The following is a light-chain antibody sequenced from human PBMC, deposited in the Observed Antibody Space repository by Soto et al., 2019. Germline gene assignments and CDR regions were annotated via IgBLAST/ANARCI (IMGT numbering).Light chain of an antibody. CDR2: AAS. Sequence: EIRMYQCLSSLSGSVRDSVIITGRASQSISSYLNWYQQKPGKAPKLLIYAASSLQSGVPSRFSGSGSGTDFTLTISSLQPEDFATYYCQQSYSTPSIPFGQGRHLEVK. CDR3: QQSYSTPSIP. J-gene: IGKJ5*01. V-gene: IGKV1-39*01. CDR1: QSISSY.